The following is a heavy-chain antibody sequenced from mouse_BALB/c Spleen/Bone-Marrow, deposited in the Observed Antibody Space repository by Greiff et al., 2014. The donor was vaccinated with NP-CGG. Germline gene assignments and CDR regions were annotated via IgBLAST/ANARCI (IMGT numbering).Heavy chain of an antibody. J-gene: IGHJ2*01. CDR1: GYTFTNYW. CDR2: IYPGGGYT. D-gene: IGHD4-1*01. CDR3: ARRGTGVDY. V-gene: IGHV1-63*02. Sequence: VQLKESGAELVRPGTSVKISCKASGYTFTNYWLGWVKQRPGHGLEWIGDIYPGGGYTNYSEKFKGKATLTADTSSSTAYMQLSSLTSEDSAVYFCARRGTGVDYWGQGTTLTVSS.